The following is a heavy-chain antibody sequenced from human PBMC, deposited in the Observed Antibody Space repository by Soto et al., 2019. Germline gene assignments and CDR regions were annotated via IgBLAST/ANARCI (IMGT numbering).Heavy chain of an antibody. J-gene: IGHJ4*02. CDR2: ISYRGRT. D-gene: IGHD3-16*02. CDR3: ARSVRLGDLSPRY. CDR1: GASITSGDYY. V-gene: IGHV4-31*03. Sequence: QVQLQESGPGLVKPSQTLSLTCTVSGASITSGDYYWSWIRQHPVKGLEWIGYISYRGRTYYNSSHKSRITISLDTSKNQFALRLSSVPAADTAVYWCARSVRLGDLSPRYWGQGTLVTVSS.